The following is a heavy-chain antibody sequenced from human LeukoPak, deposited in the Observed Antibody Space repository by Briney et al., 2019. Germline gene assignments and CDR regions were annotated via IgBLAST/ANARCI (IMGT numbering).Heavy chain of an antibody. Sequence: GASVKVSCKASGGTFSSYAISWVRQAPGQGLEWMGRIIPIFGTANYAQKFQGRGTITADESTSTAYMELSSLRSEDTAVYYCARDLQQLVSNAFDIWGQGTMDTVSS. CDR2: IIPIFGTA. CDR3: ARDLQQLVSNAFDI. V-gene: IGHV1-69*13. CDR1: GGTFSSYA. J-gene: IGHJ3*02. D-gene: IGHD6-13*01.